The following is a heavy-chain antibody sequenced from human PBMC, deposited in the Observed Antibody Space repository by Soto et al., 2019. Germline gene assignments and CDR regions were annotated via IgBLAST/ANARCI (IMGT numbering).Heavy chain of an antibody. D-gene: IGHD2-2*01. CDR3: AKGYCSSTSCSPLPPVWFDP. V-gene: IGHV3-23*01. Sequence: GGSLRLSCAASGFTFSSYAMSWVRQAPGKGLEWVSAISGSGGSTYYADSVKGRFTISRDNSKNTLYLQMNSLRAEDTAVYYCAKGYCSSTSCSPLPPVWFDPWGQGTLVTVSS. CDR1: GFTFSSYA. J-gene: IGHJ5*02. CDR2: ISGSGGST.